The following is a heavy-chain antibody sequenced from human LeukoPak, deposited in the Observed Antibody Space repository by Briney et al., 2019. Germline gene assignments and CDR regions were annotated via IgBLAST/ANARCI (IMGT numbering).Heavy chain of an antibody. Sequence: SETLSLTCAVYGGSFSGYYWSWIRQPPGKGLEWIGGINHSGSTNYNPSLKSRVTISVDTSKNQFSLKLSSVTAADTAVYYCARDVRSSSWYGYYYYYYMDVWGKGTTVTVSS. CDR1: GGSFSGYY. D-gene: IGHD6-13*01. V-gene: IGHV4-34*01. J-gene: IGHJ6*03. CDR2: INHSGST. CDR3: ARDVRSSSWYGYYYYYYMDV.